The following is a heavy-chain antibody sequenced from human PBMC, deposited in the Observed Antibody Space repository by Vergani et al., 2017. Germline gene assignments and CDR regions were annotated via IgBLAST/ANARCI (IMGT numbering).Heavy chain of an antibody. V-gene: IGHV1-69*04. Sequence: QVQLVQSGAEVKKPGASVKVSCKASGGTFSSYAISWVRQAPGQGLEWMGRIIPILGIANYAQKFQGRVTITADKSTSTAYMELSSLRSEDTAVYYCARTKCYDSSGYLYHFDYWGQGTLVTVSS. J-gene: IGHJ4*02. CDR1: GGTFSSYA. CDR2: IIPILGIA. CDR3: ARTKCYDSSGYLYHFDY. D-gene: IGHD3-22*01.